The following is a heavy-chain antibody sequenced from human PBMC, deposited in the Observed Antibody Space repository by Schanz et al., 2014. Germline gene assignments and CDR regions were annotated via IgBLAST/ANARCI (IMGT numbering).Heavy chain of an antibody. J-gene: IGHJ3*02. Sequence: QVQLVQSGAEVKKPGASVKVSCKASGYTFSSYGITWVRQAPGQGLEWMGRIIPIHGIVNYAQRFQDRVRITADKSTSTAFMELSSLRSDDTAVYYCARGGGTEDVFDIWGQGTIXTVSS. V-gene: IGHV1-69*04. CDR1: GYTFSSYG. D-gene: IGHD1-1*01. CDR3: ARGGGTEDVFDI. CDR2: IIPIHGIV.